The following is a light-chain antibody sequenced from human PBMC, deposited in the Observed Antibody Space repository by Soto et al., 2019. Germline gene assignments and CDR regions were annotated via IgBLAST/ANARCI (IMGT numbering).Light chain of an antibody. CDR2: DAS. V-gene: IGKV1-5*01. CDR1: QSISSW. Sequence: DIPMTQSPSTLSATAGDRVTITCRASQSISSWLAWYQHKPGKAPKLLIYDASNLDSGVPSRFSDGGSGTEFSLTISNLQPDDSATYYCQQYENYWTFGQGTRVEIK. J-gene: IGKJ1*01. CDR3: QQYENYWT.